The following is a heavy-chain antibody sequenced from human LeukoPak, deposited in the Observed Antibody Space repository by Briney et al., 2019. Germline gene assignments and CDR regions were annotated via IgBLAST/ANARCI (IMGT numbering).Heavy chain of an antibody. CDR1: GGSISSYY. J-gene: IGHJ4*02. CDR3: ARVGLRSSWYYFDY. Sequence: SETLSLTCTVSGGSISSYYWSWIRQPPGKGLEWIGYIYYSGSTNYNPSLKSRVTISVDTSKNQFSLKLSSVTAADTAVYYCARVGLRSSWYYFDYWGQGTLVTVSS. D-gene: IGHD6-13*01. V-gene: IGHV4-59*12. CDR2: IYYSGST.